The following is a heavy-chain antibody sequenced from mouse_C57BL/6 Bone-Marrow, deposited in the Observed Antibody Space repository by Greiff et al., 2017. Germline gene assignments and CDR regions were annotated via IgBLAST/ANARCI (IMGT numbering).Heavy chain of an antibody. D-gene: IGHD2-1*01. CDR1: GFTFTDYY. CDR3: ARLYGNSFDD. CDR2: IRNKANGYTT. J-gene: IGHJ2*01. Sequence: EVMLVESGGGLVQPGGSLSLSCAASGFTFTDYYMSWVRQPPGKALEWLGFIRNKANGYTTEYSASVKGRFTISRDNSQSILYLQMNALRAEDSATYYCARLYGNSFDDWGQGTTLTVSS. V-gene: IGHV7-3*01.